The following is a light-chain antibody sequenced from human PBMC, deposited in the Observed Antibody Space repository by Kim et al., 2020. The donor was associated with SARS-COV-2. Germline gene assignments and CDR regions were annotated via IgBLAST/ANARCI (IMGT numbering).Light chain of an antibody. V-gene: IGKV1-16*02. CDR3: QQYNSYPWT. J-gene: IGKJ1*01. CDR2: AAS. Sequence: DIQMTQSPSSLSASVGDRVTITCRASQGIKSLIYAASSLQSGVPSKFSGSGSGTDFTLTISSLQPEDFATYYCQQYNSYPWTFGQGTKVDIK. CDR1: QGI.